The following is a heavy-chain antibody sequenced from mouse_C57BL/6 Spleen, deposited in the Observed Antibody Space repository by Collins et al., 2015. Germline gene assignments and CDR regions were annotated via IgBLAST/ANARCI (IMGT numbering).Heavy chain of an antibody. J-gene: IGHJ2*01. Sequence: EVQLVESGGGLVQPGGSLKLSCAASGFTFSSYGMSWVRQTPDKRLELVATINSNGGSTYYPDSVKGRFTISRDNAKNTLYLQMSSLKSEDTAMYYCASTLWSHYWGQGTTLTVSS. CDR1: GFTFSSYG. CDR3: ASTLWSHY. CDR2: INSNGGST. D-gene: IGHD1-1*02. V-gene: IGHV5-6-3*01.